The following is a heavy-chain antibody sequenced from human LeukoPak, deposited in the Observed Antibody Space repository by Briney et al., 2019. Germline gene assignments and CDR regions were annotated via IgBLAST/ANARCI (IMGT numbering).Heavy chain of an antibody. D-gene: IGHD1-26*01. V-gene: IGHV1-2*02. J-gene: IGHJ3*02. CDR1: GYTFTGYY. Sequence: ASVKVSCKASGYTFTGYYMHWVRQAPGQGLEWMGWINPNSGGTNYAQKFQGRVTMTRDTSISTAYMELSRLRSDDTAVYYCASLKASIVGATTGLGAFDIWGQGTMVTVSS. CDR3: ASLKASIVGATTGLGAFDI. CDR2: INPNSGGT.